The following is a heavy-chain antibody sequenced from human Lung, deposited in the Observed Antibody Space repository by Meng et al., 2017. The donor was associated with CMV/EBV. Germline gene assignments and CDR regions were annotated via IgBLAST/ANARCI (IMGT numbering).Heavy chain of an antibody. J-gene: IGHJ4*02. D-gene: IGHD3-10*01. Sequence: NGAGGSITSDGYHWTWIRQPPGKGLEWLGYIYNGGTIDYRPSLKSRLTLSFDASKTQFSLKLTSVTAADTAVYFCARDASGSGSFLTWGQGILVTVSS. CDR1: GGSITSDGYH. V-gene: IGHV4-30-4*08. CDR2: IYNGGTI. CDR3: ARDASGSGSFLT.